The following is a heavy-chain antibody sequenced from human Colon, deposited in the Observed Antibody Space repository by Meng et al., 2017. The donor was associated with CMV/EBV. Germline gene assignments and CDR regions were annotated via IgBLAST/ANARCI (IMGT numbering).Heavy chain of an antibody. CDR2: ISHDGSDS. CDR1: GFTFSRDT. J-gene: IGHJ6*02. Sequence: GESLKISCAASGFTFSRDTMHWVRQAPGKGLEWVAIISHDGSDSNYADSVKGRFTISRDNSKNTLYLQMNSLRAEDTAVYYCARIGYCGSTSCYSYYGMDVWGQGTTVTVSS. CDR3: ARIGYCGSTSCYSYYGMDV. D-gene: IGHD2-2*02. V-gene: IGHV3-30*04.